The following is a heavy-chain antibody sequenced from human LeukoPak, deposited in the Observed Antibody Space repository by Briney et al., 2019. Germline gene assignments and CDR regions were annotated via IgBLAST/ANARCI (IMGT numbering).Heavy chain of an antibody. CDR2: VYYSGST. D-gene: IGHD3-16*01. J-gene: IGHJ4*02. CDR1: GGSISSGDYY. CDR3: ARDVVGEDHYPFFDY. Sequence: SETLSLTCTVSGGSISSGDYYWSWIRQPPGKGLEWIGYVYYSGSTYYNPSLKSRVTISVDPSKNQFSLKLSSVTAADTAVYYCARDVVGEDHYPFFDYWGQGTLVTVSS. V-gene: IGHV4-30-4*01.